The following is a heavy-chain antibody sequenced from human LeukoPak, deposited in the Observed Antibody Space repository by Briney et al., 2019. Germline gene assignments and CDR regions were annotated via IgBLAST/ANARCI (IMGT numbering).Heavy chain of an antibody. V-gene: IGHV1-2*02. CDR1: GYTFTGYY. D-gene: IGHD1-26*01. Sequence: ASVKVSCKASGYTFTGYYMHWVRQAPGQGLEWMGWINPNSGGTNYAQKFQGRVTMTRDMSISTAYMELSRLRSDDTAVYYCARDRDGGATTNNWFDPWGQGTLVTVSS. CDR3: ARDRDGGATTNNWFDP. J-gene: IGHJ5*02. CDR2: INPNSGGT.